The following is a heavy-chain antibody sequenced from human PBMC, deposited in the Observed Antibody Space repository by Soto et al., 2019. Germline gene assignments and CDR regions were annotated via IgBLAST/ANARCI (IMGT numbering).Heavy chain of an antibody. Sequence: LRLSCSASGFTFTSFAIHWVRQAPGKGLEWVAVISENGVNKYSAESVRGRFVISRDNSKNTVELEMNSLRPEDTAIYFCARRPTKTVSALGYWGQGTLVTVSS. D-gene: IGHD2-8*01. CDR2: ISENGVNK. V-gene: IGHV3-30*09. J-gene: IGHJ4*02. CDR3: ARRPTKTVSALGY. CDR1: GFTFTSFA.